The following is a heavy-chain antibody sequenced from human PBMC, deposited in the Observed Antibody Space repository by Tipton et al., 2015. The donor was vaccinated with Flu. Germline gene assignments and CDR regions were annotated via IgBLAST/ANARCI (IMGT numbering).Heavy chain of an antibody. CDR2: TYPDDSET. Sequence: QLVQSGAEVKKPGESLKISCTGFGDSFISYWIGWVRQMPGKGLEWMGITYPDDSETRYNPSFQGQVTISADKSISTAYVQWSSLKASDTAMYYCVRHPYCTNALCPPGYWYFDLWGRGTLVTVSS. V-gene: IGHV5-51*01. CDR1: GDSFISYW. J-gene: IGHJ2*01. CDR3: VRHPYCTNALCPPGYWYFDL. D-gene: IGHD2-8*01.